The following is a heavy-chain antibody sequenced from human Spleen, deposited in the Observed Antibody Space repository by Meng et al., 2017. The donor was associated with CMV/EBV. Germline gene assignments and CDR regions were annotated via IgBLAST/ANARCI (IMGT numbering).Heavy chain of an antibody. CDR1: FTGYY. D-gene: IGHD4-23*01. Sequence: FTGYYMHWVRQAPGQGLEWMGWINPNSGGTNYAQKFQGRVTMTRDTSISTAYMELSRLRSDDTAVYYCALLGGNSFGLDTQPDWYFDLWGRGTLVTVSS. V-gene: IGHV1-2*02. J-gene: IGHJ2*01. CDR3: ALLGGNSFGLDTQPDWYFDL. CDR2: INPNSGGT.